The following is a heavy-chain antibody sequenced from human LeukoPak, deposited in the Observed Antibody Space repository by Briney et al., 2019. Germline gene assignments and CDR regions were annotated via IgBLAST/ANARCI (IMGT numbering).Heavy chain of an antibody. CDR3: ASTVDTAMGNWFDP. CDR1: GGSISSYY. J-gene: IGHJ5*02. CDR2: MYYSGST. Sequence: PETLSLTCTVSGGSISSYYWSWIRQPPGKGLEWIGYMYYSGSTNYNPSLKSRVTISADTSKNQFSLKLSSVTAADTAVYYCASTVDTAMGNWFDPWGQGTLVTVSS. V-gene: IGHV4-59*01. D-gene: IGHD5-18*01.